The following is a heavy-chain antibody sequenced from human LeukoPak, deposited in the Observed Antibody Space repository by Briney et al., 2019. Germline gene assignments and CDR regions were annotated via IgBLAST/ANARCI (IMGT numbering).Heavy chain of an antibody. D-gene: IGHD4-23*01. J-gene: IGHJ6*03. CDR2: IYHSGST. Sequence: SETPSLTCIVSGYSISSGYYWVWIRQPPGKGLEWIGSIYHSGSTYSNPSLKSRVSMSVDTSKNQFSMKVTSVTAADTAVYYCARGGGNGGGWVGHIYYMDVWGKGTTVTISS. CDR1: GYSISSGYY. V-gene: IGHV4-38-2*02. CDR3: ARGGGNGGGWVGHIYYMDV.